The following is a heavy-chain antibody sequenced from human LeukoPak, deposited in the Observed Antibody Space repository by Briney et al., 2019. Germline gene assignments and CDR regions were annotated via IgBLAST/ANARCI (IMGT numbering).Heavy chain of an antibody. Sequence: SETLSLTCTVSGGSISSGGYYWSWIRQHPGKGLEWIGYIYYSGSTYYNPSLKSRVTISVDTSKNQFSLKLSSVTAADTAVYYCARDDTVYGMDVWGQGTTVTVSS. CDR3: ARDDTVYGMDV. J-gene: IGHJ6*02. CDR1: GGSISSGGYY. D-gene: IGHD2-8*02. CDR2: IYYSGST. V-gene: IGHV4-31*03.